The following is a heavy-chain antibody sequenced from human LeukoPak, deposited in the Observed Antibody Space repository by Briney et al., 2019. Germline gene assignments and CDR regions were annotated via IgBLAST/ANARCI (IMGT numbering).Heavy chain of an antibody. V-gene: IGHV3-23*01. CDR3: ARGGVYSSRGIDY. CDR2: ISGSGGST. CDR1: GFTFSSYA. Sequence: PGGSLRLSCAASGFTFSSYAMSWVRQAPGKGLEWVSSISGSGGSTSYADSVKGRFTISRDNAKNSLYLQMNSLRAEDTAVYYCARGGVYSSRGIDYWGQGTLVTVSS. J-gene: IGHJ4*02. D-gene: IGHD6-13*01.